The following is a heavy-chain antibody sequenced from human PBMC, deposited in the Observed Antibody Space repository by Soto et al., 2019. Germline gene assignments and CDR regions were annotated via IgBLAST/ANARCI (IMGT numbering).Heavy chain of an antibody. Sequence: QVQLQESGPGLVKPSETLSLTCTVSGGSISAGVHSWSWIRQPPGKGLGWIGHIFASGSTYYNPSLKSRLTISVDTSKNQFSLRLSSVTAADTAVYYCAREIMPLTNDWYFDLWGRGTLVTVSS. CDR1: GGSISAGVHS. V-gene: IGHV4-30-4*01. J-gene: IGHJ2*01. CDR3: AREIMPLTNDWYFDL. CDR2: IFASGST. D-gene: IGHD2-8*01.